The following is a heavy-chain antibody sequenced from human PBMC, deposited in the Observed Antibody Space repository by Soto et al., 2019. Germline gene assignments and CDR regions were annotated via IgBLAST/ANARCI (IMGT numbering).Heavy chain of an antibody. V-gene: IGHV1-18*01. Sequence: ASVKVSCKASGYTFTSYGITWVRQAPGQGLEWMGYISTYNGNTNYAQILQGRVTMTTDRSTSTAYIELRSLRSEDTAVYYCGGGGYCSSTSCLRNYYYYYGMDVWGQGTTVTVSS. J-gene: IGHJ6*02. D-gene: IGHD2-2*03. CDR3: GGGGYCSSTSCLRNYYYYYGMDV. CDR1: GYTFTSYG. CDR2: ISTYNGNT.